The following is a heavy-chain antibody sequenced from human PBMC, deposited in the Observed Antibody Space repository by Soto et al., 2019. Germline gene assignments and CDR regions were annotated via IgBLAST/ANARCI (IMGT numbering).Heavy chain of an antibody. CDR2: ISTSGSTT. CDR3: ARELNDY. CDR1: GFAFRSYE. J-gene: IGHJ4*02. V-gene: IGHV3-48*03. Sequence: PGGSLGLSCEVSGFAFRSYEMNWVRQAPGKGLEWVAFISTSGSTTYYTDSVKGRFTISRDNAENSLFLQMNSLRAEDTAIYYCARELNDYWGQGTLVTVSS.